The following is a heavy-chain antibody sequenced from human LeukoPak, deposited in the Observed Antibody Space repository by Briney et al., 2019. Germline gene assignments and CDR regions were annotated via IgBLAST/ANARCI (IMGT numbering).Heavy chain of an antibody. CDR3: ARGRSVCGDVYY. CDR1: GLSFSTYW. J-gene: IGHJ4*02. Sequence: GGSLRLSCEASGLSFSTYWMHCVRQVPGEGLLCVSRINGAGSSINSAASAKGRYTITRVNGKNTVHRQMHSLRVEDRAVYYSARGRSVCGDVYYWGQGTLVTVSS. V-gene: IGHV3-74*01. D-gene: IGHD3-10*01. CDR2: INGAGSSI.